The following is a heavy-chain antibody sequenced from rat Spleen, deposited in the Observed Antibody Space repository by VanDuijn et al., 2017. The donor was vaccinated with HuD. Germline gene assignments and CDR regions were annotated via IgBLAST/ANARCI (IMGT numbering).Heavy chain of an antibody. CDR2: VSYDGSST. V-gene: IGHV5-7*01. CDR3: ARGTRNYSSYGGFAY. D-gene: IGHD1-2*01. J-gene: IGHJ3*01. Sequence: EVQLVESGGGLVQPGRSLKLSCAASGFTFSDYYMAWVRQAPTKGLEWVATVSYDGSSTYYRDSVKGRFTISRDNAKSTLYLQMDSLGSEDTATYYCARGTRNYSSYGGFAYWGQGTLVTVSS. CDR1: GFTFSDYY.